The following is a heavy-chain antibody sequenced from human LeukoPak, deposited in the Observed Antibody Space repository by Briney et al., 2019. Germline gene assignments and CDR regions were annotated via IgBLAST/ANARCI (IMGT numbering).Heavy chain of an antibody. D-gene: IGHD2-21*01. J-gene: IGHJ3*02. CDR3: ARVVNRVAFDI. Sequence: GGSLRLSCAASGFTVSSNHMSWVRQAPGKGLEWVSIIYSGGNTYYADSVKGRFTISRDISKNTLHLQMNSLRAEDTAVFYCARVVNRVAFDIWGLGTVVAVSS. CDR1: GFTVSSNH. CDR2: IYSGGNT. V-gene: IGHV3-53*01.